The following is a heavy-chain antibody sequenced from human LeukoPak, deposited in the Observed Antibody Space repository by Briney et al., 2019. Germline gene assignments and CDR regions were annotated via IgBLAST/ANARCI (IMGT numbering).Heavy chain of an antibody. CDR3: AKGFKVNYYYYYMDV. CDR1: GFTFDDYA. CDR2: ITWNSGSI. D-gene: IGHD2-21*01. V-gene: IGHV3-9*01. Sequence: SLRLPCAASGFTFDDYAMHWVRQAPGKGLEWVSGITWNSGSIGYADSVKGRFTISRDNSKNTLYLQMNSLRAEDTAVYYCAKGFKVNYYYYYMDVWGKGTTVTISS. J-gene: IGHJ6*03.